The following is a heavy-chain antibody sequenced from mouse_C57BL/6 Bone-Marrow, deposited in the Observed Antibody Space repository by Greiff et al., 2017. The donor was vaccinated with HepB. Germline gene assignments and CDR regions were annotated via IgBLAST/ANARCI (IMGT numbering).Heavy chain of an antibody. CDR1: GFTFSDYY. D-gene: IGHD2-12*01. CDR2: ISNGGGST. CDR3: ARHNSY. Sequence: EVQRVESGGGLVQPGGSLKLSCAASGFTFSDYYMYWVRQTPEKRLEWVAYISNGGGSTYYPDTVKGRFTISRDNAKNTLYLQMSRLKSEDTAMYYCARHNSYWGQGTSVTVSS. V-gene: IGHV5-12*01. J-gene: IGHJ4*01.